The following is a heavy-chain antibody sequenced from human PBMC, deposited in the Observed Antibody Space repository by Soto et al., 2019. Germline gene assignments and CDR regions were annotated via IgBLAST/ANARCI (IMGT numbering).Heavy chain of an antibody. J-gene: IGHJ4*02. CDR1: GCSYTSYT. CDR2: ISAYSGYT. V-gene: IGHV1-18*04. D-gene: IGHD6-13*01. CDR3: ARGIAAAGVIATYYFDY. Sequence: ASVKVSCTASGCSYTSYTLMWVRQATGQGLEWMGWISAYSGYTNYAQKFQGRVTMTTDASTSTAYMELRSLRSDDTAVYYCARGIAAAGVIATYYFDYWGQGTLVTVSS.